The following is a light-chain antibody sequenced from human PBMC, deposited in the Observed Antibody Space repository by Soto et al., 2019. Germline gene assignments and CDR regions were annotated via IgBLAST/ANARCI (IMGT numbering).Light chain of an antibody. J-gene: IGLJ2*01. CDR3: SSYAGSKLV. Sequence: QSALTQPPSASGSPGQSVTISCTGTSSDVGGYNFVSWYQQYPGKAPKLMIYEVSKRPSGVPDRFSGSKSDNTASLTVSGLQAEDEADYHCSSYAGSKLVFGGGTKLTVL. CDR1: SSDVGGYNF. CDR2: EVS. V-gene: IGLV2-8*01.